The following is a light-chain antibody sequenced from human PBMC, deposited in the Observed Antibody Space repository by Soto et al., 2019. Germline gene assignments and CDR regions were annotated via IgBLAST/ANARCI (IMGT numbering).Light chain of an antibody. Sequence: DIQTTQLPCSLCSAVQDRVTMTCRASQGIRDDLGWYQQKPGKAPKCLIFAVSSLQSGVTSRFSRSRAGSAFNLTNSSLQRQDFPTYSCLLHNSCPRTFGQGNKVDIQ. J-gene: IGKJ1*01. V-gene: IGKV1-17*01. CDR1: QGIRDD. CDR3: LLHNSCPRT. CDR2: AVS.